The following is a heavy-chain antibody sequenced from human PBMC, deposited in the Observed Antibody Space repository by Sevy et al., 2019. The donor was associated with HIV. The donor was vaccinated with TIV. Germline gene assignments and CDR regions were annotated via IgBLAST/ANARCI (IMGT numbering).Heavy chain of an antibody. Sequence: GGSLRLSCAASGFTFSSYAMNWVRQAPGKGLEWVSGISGSGGSGDKTNYADSVKGRFTSRDDSKNSLYLQLNSLRAEDTAIYYCARKYDSSGYFDYWGQGTLVTVSS. CDR1: GFTFSSYA. J-gene: IGHJ4*02. CDR2: ISGSGGSGDKT. V-gene: IGHV3-23*01. CDR3: ARKYDSSGYFDY. D-gene: IGHD3-22*01.